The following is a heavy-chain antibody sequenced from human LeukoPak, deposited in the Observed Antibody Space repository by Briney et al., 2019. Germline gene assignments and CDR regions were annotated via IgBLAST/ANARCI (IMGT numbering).Heavy chain of an antibody. Sequence: ASVKVSCKASGYTFTGYYMHWVRQAPGQGLEWMGWINPNSGGTNYAQKLQGRVTMTRDTSISTAYMELSRLRSDDTAVYYCARVRGYYDSSGPRDYWGQGTLVTVSS. V-gene: IGHV1-2*02. CDR1: GYTFTGYY. D-gene: IGHD3-22*01. CDR2: INPNSGGT. J-gene: IGHJ4*02. CDR3: ARVRGYYDSSGPRDY.